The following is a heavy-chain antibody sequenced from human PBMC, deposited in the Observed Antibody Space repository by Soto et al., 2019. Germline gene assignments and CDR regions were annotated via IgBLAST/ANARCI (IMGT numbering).Heavy chain of an antibody. D-gene: IGHD4-4*01. V-gene: IGHV1-69*04. Sequence: GASVKVSCKASGGTFSTYTITWVRQAPGQGLEWMGRIIPIIGIINYAQKFQGRVTISADKFTGTACMELTGLRSDDTAVYYCAGDPDSHYNDSHASSYPWGQGTLVTVSS. J-gene: IGHJ5*02. CDR2: IIPIIGII. CDR1: GGTFSTYT. CDR3: AGDPDSHYNDSHASSYP.